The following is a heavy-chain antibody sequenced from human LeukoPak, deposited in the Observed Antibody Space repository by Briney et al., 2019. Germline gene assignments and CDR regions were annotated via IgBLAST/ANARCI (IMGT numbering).Heavy chain of an antibody. CDR1: GGSFSGYY. D-gene: IGHD3-10*01. J-gene: IGHJ6*02. CDR2: INHSGST. CDR3: ARDGVLLWFGESIWGMDV. V-gene: IGHV4-34*01. Sequence: PSETLSLTCAVYGGSFSGYYWSWIRQPPGKGLEWIGEINHSGSTNYNPSLKSRVTISVDTSKNQFSLKLSSVTAADTAVYYCARDGVLLWFGESIWGMDVWGQGTTVTVSS.